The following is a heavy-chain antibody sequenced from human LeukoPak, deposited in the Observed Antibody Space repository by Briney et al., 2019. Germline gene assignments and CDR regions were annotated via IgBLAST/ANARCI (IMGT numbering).Heavy chain of an antibody. Sequence: SQTLSLTCTVFGGSISSGSYYWSWIRQPAGKGREWIGRIYTSGSTNYNPSLKSRVTISVDTSKNQFSLKLSSVTAADTAVYYCARGPRAASSGWALPEGWFDPWGQGTLVTVSS. V-gene: IGHV4-61*02. CDR1: GGSISSGSYY. J-gene: IGHJ5*02. CDR2: IYTSGST. D-gene: IGHD6-19*01. CDR3: ARGPRAASSGWALPEGWFDP.